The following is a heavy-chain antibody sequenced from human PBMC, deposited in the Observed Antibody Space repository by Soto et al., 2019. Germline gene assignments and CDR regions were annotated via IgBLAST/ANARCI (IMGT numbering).Heavy chain of an antibody. J-gene: IGHJ4*02. CDR3: ARAAQFNYGGNSGFDF. V-gene: IGHV1-3*01. Sequence: ASVKVSCKASGYTFTSYGIHWVRQAPGQRLEWMGWINAANGDTKYSPKFKGRVTITRDTSASTAYMDLSSLRSEDTAVYYCARAAQFNYGGNSGFDFWGQGTLVTVSS. CDR2: INAANGDT. CDR1: GYTFTSYG. D-gene: IGHD4-17*01.